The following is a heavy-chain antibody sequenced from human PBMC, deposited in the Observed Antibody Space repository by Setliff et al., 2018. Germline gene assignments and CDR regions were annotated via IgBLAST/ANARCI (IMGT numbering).Heavy chain of an antibody. CDR2: ISGYNGNT. D-gene: IGHD2-21*01. CDR3: ARGYCDGIGCPAPLYYFDS. CDR1: GYTFINYG. V-gene: IGHV1-18*01. Sequence: GASVKVSCKTSGYTFINYGLSWMRQAPGQGLEWMGWISGYNGNTDYAQNFQGRVTMTTDTSTSTAYMELRSLRSDDTAVYYCARGYCDGIGCPAPLYYFDSWGQGTLVTVSS. J-gene: IGHJ4*02.